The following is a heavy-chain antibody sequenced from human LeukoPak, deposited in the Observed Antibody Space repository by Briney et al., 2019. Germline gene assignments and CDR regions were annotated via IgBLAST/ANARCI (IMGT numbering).Heavy chain of an antibody. CDR3: ARDRTSSGWFRDLDY. V-gene: IGHV3-53*01. CDR2: IYAGGST. CDR1: GFTVSSNY. D-gene: IGHD6-19*01. J-gene: IGHJ4*02. Sequence: GGSLRLSCAASGFTVSSNYMSWVRQAPGKGLEWVSVIYAGGSTYYADSVKGRFTFSRDNSKNTLYLQMNSLRAEDTAVYYCARDRTSSGWFRDLDYWGQGTLVTVSS.